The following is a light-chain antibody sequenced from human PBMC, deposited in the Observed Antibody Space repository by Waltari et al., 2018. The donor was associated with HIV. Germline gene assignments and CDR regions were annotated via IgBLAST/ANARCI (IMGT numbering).Light chain of an antibody. Sequence: QSVLTQPPSASGTPGQGVIISCSGSYSNIGSNYVSWYQQLPGTAPKLLIYRNNQRPSGVPDRFAGSKSGTSASLAISGLRSEDEADYYCAAWDDSLSVVFGGGTTLTVL. CDR1: YSNIGSNY. V-gene: IGLV1-47*01. CDR3: AAWDDSLSVV. J-gene: IGLJ2*01. CDR2: RNN.